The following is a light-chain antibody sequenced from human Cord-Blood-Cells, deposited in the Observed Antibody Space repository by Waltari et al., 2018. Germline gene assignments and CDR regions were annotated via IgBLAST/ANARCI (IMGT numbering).Light chain of an antibody. CDR3: QQFNNYPLYT. Sequence: AIQLTQSPPSLSASVGDRVTITCRASQGISSALAWYQQKPGKAPKLLIYDASSLESGVPSRFSGSGSGTDFTLTISSLQPEDFATYYCQQFNNYPLYTFGQGTKLEIK. CDR1: QGISSA. V-gene: IGKV1D-13*01. J-gene: IGKJ2*01. CDR2: DAS.